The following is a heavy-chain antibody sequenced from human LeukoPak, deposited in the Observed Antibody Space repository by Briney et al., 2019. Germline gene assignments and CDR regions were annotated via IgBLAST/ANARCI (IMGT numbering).Heavy chain of an antibody. J-gene: IGHJ4*02. CDR3: ASFRKSTVTTGVDY. D-gene: IGHD4-17*01. CDR1: GGSISSGGYS. V-gene: IGHV4-30-2*01. CDR2: INHSGST. Sequence: PSETLSLTCAVSGGSISSGGYSWSWIRQPPGKGLEWIGEINHSGSTNYNPSLKSRVTISVDTSKNQFSLKLSSVTAADTAVYYCASFRKSTVTTGVDYWGQGTLVTVSS.